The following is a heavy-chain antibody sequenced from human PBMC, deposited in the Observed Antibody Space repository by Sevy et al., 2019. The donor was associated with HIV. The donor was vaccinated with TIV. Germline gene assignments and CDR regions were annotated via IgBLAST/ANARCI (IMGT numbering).Heavy chain of an antibody. CDR3: AREGATPPQYYFDY. CDR2: IYYSGST. J-gene: IGHJ4*02. V-gene: IGHV4-59*01. D-gene: IGHD1-26*01. CDR1: GGSISSYY. Sequence: SETLSLTCTVSGGSISSYYWSWIRQPPGKGLEWIGYIYYSGSTNYNPSLKSRVTISVDTSKNRFSLKLSSVTAADTAVYYCAREGATPPQYYFDYWGQGTLVTVSS.